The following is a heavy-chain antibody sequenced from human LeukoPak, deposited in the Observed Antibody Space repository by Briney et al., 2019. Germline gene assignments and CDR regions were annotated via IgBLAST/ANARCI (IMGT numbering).Heavy chain of an antibody. CDR3: ARGPGGVFDC. J-gene: IGHJ4*02. V-gene: IGHV3-23*01. CDR2: ISGNGGRT. CDR1: GFTFSSYG. D-gene: IGHD3-16*01. Sequence: GGSPRLSCAASGFTFSSYGMSWVRQAPGKGLEWVSSISGNGGRTYYADSVKGRFTISRDNSKNMLYLQMNSLRAEDTAVYYCARGPGGVFDCWGQGTLVTVSS.